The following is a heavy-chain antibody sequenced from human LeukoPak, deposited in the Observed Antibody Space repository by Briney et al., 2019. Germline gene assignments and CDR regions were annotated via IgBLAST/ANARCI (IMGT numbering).Heavy chain of an antibody. CDR3: ARQTGSGLFILP. Sequence: PSETLSLTCTVSGYSISSGYYWGWIRQPPGKGLEWIGTIYHSGTTYYNPSLKSRVTISVDTSKNQFSLKLSSVTAADTAVYYCARQTGSGLFILPGGQGTLVTVSS. CDR1: GYSISSGYY. D-gene: IGHD3/OR15-3a*01. J-gene: IGHJ4*02. CDR2: IYHSGTT. V-gene: IGHV4-38-2*02.